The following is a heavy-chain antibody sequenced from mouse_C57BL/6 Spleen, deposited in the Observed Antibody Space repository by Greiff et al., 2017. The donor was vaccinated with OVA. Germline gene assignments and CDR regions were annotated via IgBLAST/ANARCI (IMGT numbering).Heavy chain of an antibody. CDR3: ARYGYYGSSYGYAMDY. CDR1: GFTFTDYY. D-gene: IGHD1-1*01. Sequence: EVQLQESGGGLVQPGGSLSLSCAASGFTFTDYYMSWVRQPPGKALEWLGFIRNKANGYTTEYSASVKGRFTISRDNSQSILYLQMNALRAEDSATYYCARYGYYGSSYGYAMDYWGQGTSVTVSS. J-gene: IGHJ4*01. CDR2: IRNKANGYTT. V-gene: IGHV7-3*01.